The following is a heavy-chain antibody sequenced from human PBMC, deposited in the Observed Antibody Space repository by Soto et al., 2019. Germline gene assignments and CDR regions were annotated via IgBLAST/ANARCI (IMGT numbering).Heavy chain of an antibody. J-gene: IGHJ4*02. D-gene: IGHD5-12*01. V-gene: IGHV3-15*07. CDR2: IKSKTDGGTT. CDR3: TTESRGYSGYDYDY. Sequence: GGSLRLPCAASGFTFSNAWMNWVRQAPGKGLEWVGRIKSKTDGGTTDYAAPVKGRFTISRDDSKNTLYLQMNSLKTEDTAVYYCTTESRGYSGYDYDYWGQGTLVTVSS. CDR1: GFTFSNAW.